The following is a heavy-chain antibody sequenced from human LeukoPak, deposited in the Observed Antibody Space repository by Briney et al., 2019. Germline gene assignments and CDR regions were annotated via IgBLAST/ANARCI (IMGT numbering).Heavy chain of an antibody. Sequence: VASVKVSCKASGYTFTSYGISWVRQAPGQGLEWMGWISAYNGNTNYAQKLQGRVTMTTDTSTSTAYMELRSLRSEDTAVYYCASPIIAAAGTGYFQHWGQGTLVTVSS. CDR2: ISAYNGNT. D-gene: IGHD6-13*01. CDR1: GYTFTSYG. J-gene: IGHJ1*01. V-gene: IGHV1-18*01. CDR3: ASPIIAAAGTGYFQH.